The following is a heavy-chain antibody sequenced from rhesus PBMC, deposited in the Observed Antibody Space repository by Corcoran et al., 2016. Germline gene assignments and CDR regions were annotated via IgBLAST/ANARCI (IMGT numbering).Heavy chain of an antibody. CDR1: GFTFISYD. D-gene: IGHD1-20*01. Sequence: EVQLVESGGGLVQPGGSLRLSCAAAGFTFISYDMSWVCQAPGKGLGWFSKMSYTGKTIYTAESGKDRFTISGDNAKTSLSLQMSSLRAEDTAVYYCSWNNVDYGLDSWGQGVVVTVSS. J-gene: IGHJ6*01. V-gene: IGHV3-136*01. CDR3: SWNNVDYGLDS. CDR2: MSYTGKTI.